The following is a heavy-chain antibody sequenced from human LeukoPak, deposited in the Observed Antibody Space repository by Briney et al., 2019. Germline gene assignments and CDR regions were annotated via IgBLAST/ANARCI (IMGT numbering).Heavy chain of an antibody. Sequence: GGSLRLSCAASGFTFSDYYMSCIRQAPGKGLEWVSYISSSGSTIYYADSVKGRFTISRDNAKNSLYLQMNSLRAEDTAVYYCARDPPIRYFDWPRSGWGNFDYWGQGTLVTVSS. D-gene: IGHD3-9*01. J-gene: IGHJ4*02. CDR1: GFTFSDYY. CDR3: ARDPPIRYFDWPRSGWGNFDY. V-gene: IGHV3-11*01. CDR2: ISSSGSTI.